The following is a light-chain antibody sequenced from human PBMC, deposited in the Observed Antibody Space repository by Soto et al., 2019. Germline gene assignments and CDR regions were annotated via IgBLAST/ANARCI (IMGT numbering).Light chain of an antibody. CDR3: QQYNDRPPIT. Sequence: EIVMTQSPSTLSVSPGERVTLSCRASQSAISNLAWYQQKPGQTPRLLIYDASTRATGIPARFSASGSGTEFTLTISGLQSEDFAVYYCQQYNDRPPITFGQGTRLEIK. CDR2: DAS. V-gene: IGKV3-15*01. J-gene: IGKJ5*01. CDR1: QSAISN.